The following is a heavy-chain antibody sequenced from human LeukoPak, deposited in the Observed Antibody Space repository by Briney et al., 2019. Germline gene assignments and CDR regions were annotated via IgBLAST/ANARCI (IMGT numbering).Heavy chain of an antibody. J-gene: IGHJ5*02. Sequence: PGGSLRLSCAASGFTFSSYAMHWVRQAPGKGLEWVAVISYDGSNKYYADSVKGRFTISRDNSKNTPYLQMNSLRAEDTAVYYCASSSSKYNWFDPWGQGTLVTVSS. CDR1: GFTFSSYA. V-gene: IGHV3-30*14. CDR3: ASSSSKYNWFDP. CDR2: ISYDGSNK. D-gene: IGHD6-13*01.